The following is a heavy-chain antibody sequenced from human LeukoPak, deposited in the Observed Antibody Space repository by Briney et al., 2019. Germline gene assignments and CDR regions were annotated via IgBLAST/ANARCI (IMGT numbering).Heavy chain of an antibody. CDR1: GYTFTGYY. Sequence: ASVKVSCKASGYTFTGYYMHWVRQAPGQGLEWMGWINPNSGGTSSAQKFQGRVTMTRDTSISTAYMELTRLKSDDTAVYYRARGSSSWYDFDYWGQGTLVTVSS. D-gene: IGHD6-13*01. V-gene: IGHV1-2*02. J-gene: IGHJ4*02. CDR3: ARGSSSWYDFDY. CDR2: INPNSGGT.